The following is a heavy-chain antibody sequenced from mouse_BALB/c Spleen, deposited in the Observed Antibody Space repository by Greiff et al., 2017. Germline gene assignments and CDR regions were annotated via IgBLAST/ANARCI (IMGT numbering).Heavy chain of an antibody. D-gene: IGHD2-14*01. CDR2: ISSGGSYT. CDR1: GFTFSSYT. Sequence: EVKVVESGGGLVKPGGSLKLSCAASGFTFSSYTMSWVRQTPEKRLEWVATISSGGSYTYYPDSVKGRFTISRDNAKNTLYLQMSSLKSEDTAMYYCTRGGNYRYDYAMDYWGQGTSVTVSS. CDR3: TRGGNYRYDYAMDY. J-gene: IGHJ4*01. V-gene: IGHV5-6-4*01.